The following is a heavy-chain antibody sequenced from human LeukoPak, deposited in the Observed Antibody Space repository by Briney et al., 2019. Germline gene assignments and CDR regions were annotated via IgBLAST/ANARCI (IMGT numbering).Heavy chain of an antibody. V-gene: IGHV3-53*01. Sequence: GGSLKLSCTVSGFTVSSDSMSWVRQAPGKGLEWVSFIYSGGSTHYSDSVKGRFTISRDNSKNTLYLQMNSLRAEDTAVYYCARRAGAYSHPYDYWGQGTLVTVSS. CDR1: GFTVSSDS. CDR3: ARRAGAYSHPYDY. D-gene: IGHD4/OR15-4a*01. J-gene: IGHJ4*02. CDR2: IYSGGST.